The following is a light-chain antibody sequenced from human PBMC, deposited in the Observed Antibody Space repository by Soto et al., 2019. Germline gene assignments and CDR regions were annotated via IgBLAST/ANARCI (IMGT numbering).Light chain of an antibody. CDR3: QQYGTSPFS. J-gene: IGKJ2*03. V-gene: IGKV3D-20*01. Sequence: ESVLTQSPATLSLSPGDRAALSCGASQTICTSLAWYQQKPGLAPRLLIYGASNRAAGIPDRFSGSGSGTDFTLTISRLEPEDFAVYYCQQYGTSPFSFGQGTKLDIK. CDR2: GAS. CDR1: QTICTS.